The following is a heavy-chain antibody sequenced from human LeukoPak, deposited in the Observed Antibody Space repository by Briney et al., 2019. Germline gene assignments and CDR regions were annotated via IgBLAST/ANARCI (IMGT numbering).Heavy chain of an antibody. J-gene: IGHJ4*02. D-gene: IGHD1-26*01. CDR2: IYSGGST. Sequence: GGSLRLSCAASGFTVSSNYMSWVRQAPGKGLEWVSVIYSGGSTYYADSVKDRFTISRHNSKNTLYLQMNSLRAEDTAVYYCARARIGGSYFIPSDYWGQGTLVTVSS. CDR3: ARARIGGSYFIPSDY. V-gene: IGHV3-53*04. CDR1: GFTVSSNY.